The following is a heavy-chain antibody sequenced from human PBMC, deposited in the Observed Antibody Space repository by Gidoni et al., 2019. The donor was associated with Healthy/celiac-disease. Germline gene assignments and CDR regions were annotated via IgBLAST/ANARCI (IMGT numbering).Heavy chain of an antibody. V-gene: IGHV2-26*01. CDR2: IFSNDEK. CDR1: GFSLSHARMG. Sequence: QVTLKESGLVLVKPTETLTLTCTVSGFSLSHARMGVSWIRQPPGKALEWLAHIFSNDEKPYSTSLKSRLTISKDTSKSQVVRTMTNMDPVDTATYYCARTRTPNQVVITSYYCDYWGQGTLVTVSS. D-gene: IGHD3-22*01. J-gene: IGHJ4*02. CDR3: ARTRTPNQVVITSYYCDY.